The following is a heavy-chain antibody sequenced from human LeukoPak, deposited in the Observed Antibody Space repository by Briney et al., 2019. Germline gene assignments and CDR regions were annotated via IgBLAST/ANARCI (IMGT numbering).Heavy chain of an antibody. J-gene: IGHJ5*02. D-gene: IGHD2-2*01. CDR2: IYYSGST. CDR1: GGSISSGGYY. V-gene: IGHV4-31*03. Sequence: SETLSLTCTVSGGSISSGGYYWSWIRQHPGKGLEWIGYIYYSGSTYYNPSLKSRLTISVDTSKNQFSLKLSSVTAADTGVYYCARGGYCSGSTCSSSNWFDPWGQGTLVTVSS. CDR3: ARGGYCSGSTCSSSNWFDP.